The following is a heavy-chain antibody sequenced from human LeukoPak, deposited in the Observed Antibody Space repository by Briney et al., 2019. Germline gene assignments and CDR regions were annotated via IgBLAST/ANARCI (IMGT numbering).Heavy chain of an antibody. V-gene: IGHV1-2*02. Sequence: ASVKVSCKASGYTFTSYDINWVRQASGQGLEWMGWMNPNSGGTNYAQKFQGRVTMTRDTSISTAYMELSRLRSDDTAVYYCARVGPYCSSTSCYWGAFDIWGQGTMVTVSS. CDR3: ARVGPYCSSTSCYWGAFDI. J-gene: IGHJ3*02. CDR1: GYTFTSYD. D-gene: IGHD2-2*01. CDR2: MNPNSGGT.